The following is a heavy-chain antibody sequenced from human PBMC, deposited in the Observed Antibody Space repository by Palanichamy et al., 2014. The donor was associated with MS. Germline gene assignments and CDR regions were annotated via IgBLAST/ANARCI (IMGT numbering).Heavy chain of an antibody. J-gene: IGHJ4*02. CDR3: ARDGGTYYYFFDY. D-gene: IGHD3-10*01. CDR1: GYSFVNNA. V-gene: IGHV1-3*04. CDR2: IDTGNGNT. Sequence: QVQLEQSGAEVKKPGASVKVSCKASGYSFVNNAMHWVRQAPGQRPEWMGWIDTGNGNTKYSERFQGRVTITRDTSATTVYMDLTSLTSEDTAVYYCARDGGTYYYFFDYWGQGTLVTVSS.